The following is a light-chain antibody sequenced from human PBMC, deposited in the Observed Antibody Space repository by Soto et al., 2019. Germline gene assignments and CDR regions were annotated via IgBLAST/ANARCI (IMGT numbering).Light chain of an antibody. J-gene: IGKJ1*01. V-gene: IGKV1-39*01. Sequence: DIQMTQSPSSLSASVGDRVTITCRASQTITNYLNWYQQKPGKAPKLLIYAASTLLSGVPARFSGGGSGTDFTLLSDSLQPEDFATYYCQQSYSSPWTFGQGTKVEIK. CDR2: AAS. CDR3: QQSYSSPWT. CDR1: QTITNY.